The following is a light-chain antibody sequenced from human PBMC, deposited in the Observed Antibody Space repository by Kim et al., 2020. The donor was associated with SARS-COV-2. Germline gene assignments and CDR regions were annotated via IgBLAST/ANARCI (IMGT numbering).Light chain of an antibody. CDR1: QSISSNY. V-gene: IGKV3-20*01. Sequence: SPGERATPPCRASQSISSNYLAWYQQKPGQAPRLLIYGASSRATGIPDRFSGSGSGTDFTLTISRLEPEDFAVYYCQQYGSSPRTFGQGTKVDIK. CDR3: QQYGSSPRT. J-gene: IGKJ1*01. CDR2: GAS.